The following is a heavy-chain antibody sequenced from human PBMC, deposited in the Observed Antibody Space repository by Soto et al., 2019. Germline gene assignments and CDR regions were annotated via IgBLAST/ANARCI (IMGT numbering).Heavy chain of an antibody. CDR3: ARFYGAYTHWFDP. CDR1: GESFSGYY. V-gene: IGHV4-30-2*01. CDR2: IYHSGST. J-gene: IGHJ5*02. Sequence: PSETLSLTCAVYGESFSGYYWSWIRQPPGKGLEWIGYIYHSGSTYYNPSLKSRVTISVDRSKNQFSLKLSSVTAADTAVYYCARFYGAYTHWFDPWGQGTLVTVSS. D-gene: IGHD4-17*01.